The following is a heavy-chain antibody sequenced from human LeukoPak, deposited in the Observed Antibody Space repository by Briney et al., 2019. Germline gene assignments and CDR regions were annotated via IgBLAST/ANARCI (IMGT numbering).Heavy chain of an antibody. Sequence: GGSLRLSCAASGFTFSSYAMSWVRQAPGKGLEWVSSFSGSGGSTYYADSVKGRFTISRDNSKNTLYLQMNSLRAEDTAVYYCAKDPYGAGSYVGVDYWGQGTLVTVSS. J-gene: IGHJ4*02. CDR2: FSGSGGST. CDR1: GFTFSSYA. CDR3: AKDPYGAGSYVGVDY. D-gene: IGHD3-10*01. V-gene: IGHV3-23*01.